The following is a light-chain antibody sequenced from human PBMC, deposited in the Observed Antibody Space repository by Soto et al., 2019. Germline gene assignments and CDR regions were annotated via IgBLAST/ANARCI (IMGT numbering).Light chain of an antibody. CDR2: SNN. V-gene: IGLV1-44*01. J-gene: IGLJ1*01. CDR3: AAWDDSLNGYV. Sequence: LTQPPSASGTPGQRVTISCSGSSSNIGSNTVNWYQQLPGTAPKLLIYSNNQRPSGVPDRFYGSKSGTSASLAISGLQSEDEADYYRAAWDDSLNGYVSGTGTKVTV. CDR1: SSNIGSNT.